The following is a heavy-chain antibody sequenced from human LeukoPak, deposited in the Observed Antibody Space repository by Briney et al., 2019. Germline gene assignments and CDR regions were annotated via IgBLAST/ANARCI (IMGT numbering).Heavy chain of an antibody. CDR3: ARRPYYYGSGSYYPPFDY. D-gene: IGHD3-10*01. CDR2: IIPIFGTA. J-gene: IGHJ4*02. V-gene: IGHV1-69*06. CDR1: GGTFSSYA. Sequence: ASVKVSCKASGGTFSSYAISWVRQAPGQGLEWMGGIIPIFGTANYAQKFQGRVTITADKSTSTAYMELSSLRSEDTAVYYCARRPYYYGSGSYYPPFDYWGQGTLVTVSS.